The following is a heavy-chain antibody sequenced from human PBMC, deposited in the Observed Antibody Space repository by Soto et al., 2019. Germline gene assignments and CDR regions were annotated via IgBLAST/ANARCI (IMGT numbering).Heavy chain of an antibody. V-gene: IGHV4-30-4*01. CDR2: IYYSGT. CDR1: GGSISGDDYF. D-gene: IGHD2-15*01. CDR3: ARDLAYCSTGSCYAKGGY. Sequence: QVQLQESGPGLVKPSQTLSLTCTVSGGSISGDDYFWSWIRQPPGKGLEWIGFIYYSGTYYNPSLKCRATISTDASKNHFSLKLSSVTAADTAVYYCARDLAYCSTGSCYAKGGYWGHGTLVTVSS. J-gene: IGHJ4*01.